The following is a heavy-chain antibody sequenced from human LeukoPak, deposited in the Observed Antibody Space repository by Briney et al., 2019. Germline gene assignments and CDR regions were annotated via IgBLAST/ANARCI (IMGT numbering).Heavy chain of an antibody. J-gene: IGHJ4*02. CDR1: GGSISSSSYF. V-gene: IGHV4-39*07. D-gene: IGHD5-24*01. CDR2: IYYSGST. CDR3: ARAEDGNQIDY. Sequence: PSETLSLTCTVSGGSISSSSYFWGWIRQPPGKGLEWIGTIYYSGSTYYNPSLKSRVTISVDTSKNQFSLKLSSVTAADTAVYYCARAEDGNQIDYWGQGTLVTVSS.